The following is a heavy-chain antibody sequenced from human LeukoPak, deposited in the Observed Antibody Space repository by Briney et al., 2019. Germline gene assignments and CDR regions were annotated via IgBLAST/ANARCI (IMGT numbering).Heavy chain of an antibody. CDR1: GFTFSSYW. CDR3: ARLFGELLKWFDP. V-gene: IGHV3-7*01. Sequence: GGSLRLSCAASGFTFSSYWMSWARQAPGKGLEWVANIKQDGSEKYYVDSVKGRFTISRDNAKNSLYLQMNSLRAEDTAVYYCARLFGELLKWFDPWGQGTLVTVSS. D-gene: IGHD3-10*01. CDR2: IKQDGSEK. J-gene: IGHJ5*02.